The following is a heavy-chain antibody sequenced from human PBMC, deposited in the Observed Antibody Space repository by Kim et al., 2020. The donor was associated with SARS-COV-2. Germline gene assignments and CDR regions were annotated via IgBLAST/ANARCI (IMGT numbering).Heavy chain of an antibody. J-gene: IGHJ6*02. CDR1: GFTFGDYA. D-gene: IGHD3-10*01. CDR3: TRPRSHDDYYYYGMDV. V-gene: IGHV3-49*04. Sequence: GGSLRLSCTASGFTFGDYAMSWVRQAPGKGLEWVGFIRSKAYGGTTEYAASVKGRFTISRDDSKSIAYLQMNSLKTEDTAVYYCTRPRSHDDYYYYGMDVWGQETTVTVSS. CDR2: IRSKAYGGTT.